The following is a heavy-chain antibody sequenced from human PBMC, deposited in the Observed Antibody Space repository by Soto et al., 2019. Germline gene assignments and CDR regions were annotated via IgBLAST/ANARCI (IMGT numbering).Heavy chain of an antibody. CDR2: IYYSGST. CDR1: GGSISSSSYY. J-gene: IGHJ6*03. V-gene: IGHV4-39*01. Sequence: SETLSLTCTVSGGSISSSSYYWGWIRQPPGKGLEWIGSIYYSGSTYYNPSLKSRVTISVDTSKNQFSLKLSSVTAADTAVYYCASTITQLRYFDWLQTEYYYYYYMDVWGKGTTVTVSS. D-gene: IGHD3-9*01. CDR3: ASTITQLRYFDWLQTEYYYYYYMDV.